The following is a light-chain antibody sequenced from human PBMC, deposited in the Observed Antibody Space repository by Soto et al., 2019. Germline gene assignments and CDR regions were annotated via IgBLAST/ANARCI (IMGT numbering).Light chain of an antibody. J-gene: IGLJ1*01. CDR3: CSYASSSTYV. Sequence: QSALTQPASVSGSPGQSITISCTGTISDVGSYNLVSWYQQHPGKAPKLMIYEVTKRPSGVSDRFSGSKSGNTASLTISGLQAEDEADYYCCSYASSSTYVFGTGTKLTVL. CDR2: EVT. CDR1: ISDVGSYNL. V-gene: IGLV2-23*02.